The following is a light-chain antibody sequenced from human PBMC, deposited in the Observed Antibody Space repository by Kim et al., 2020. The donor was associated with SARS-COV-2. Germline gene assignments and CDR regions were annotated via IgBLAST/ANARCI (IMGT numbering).Light chain of an antibody. J-gene: IGKJ4*01. CDR1: QGISSY. Sequence: IQLTQSPSSLSASVGDTVTITCRASQGISSYLAWYQQKPGKAPKLLIYAASTLQSGVPSRFSGSGSGTDFTLTISSLQPEDFAHYYCRQLSTYPLTFGGGTKVDIK. CDR3: RQLSTYPLT. V-gene: IGKV1-9*01. CDR2: AAS.